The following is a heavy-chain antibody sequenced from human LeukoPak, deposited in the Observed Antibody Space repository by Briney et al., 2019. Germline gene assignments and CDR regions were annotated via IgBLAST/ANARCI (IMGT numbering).Heavy chain of an antibody. Sequence: SETLSLTCTVSGGSISSYYWSWIRQPPGKGLEWIGYIYYSGSTNYNPSLKSRVTISVDTSKNQFSLKLSSVTAADTAVYYCARDRPAMVPHNWFDPWGQGTLVTVSS. J-gene: IGHJ5*02. D-gene: IGHD5-18*01. CDR1: GGSISSYY. CDR3: ARDRPAMVPHNWFDP. V-gene: IGHV4-59*01. CDR2: IYYSGST.